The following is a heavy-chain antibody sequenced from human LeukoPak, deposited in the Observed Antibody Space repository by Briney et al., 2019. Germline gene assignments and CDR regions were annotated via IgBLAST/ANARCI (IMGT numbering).Heavy chain of an antibody. J-gene: IGHJ4*02. D-gene: IGHD6-19*01. V-gene: IGHV1-46*01. CDR3: AREDSSGWELLDY. CDR1: GFTFTSYY. Sequence: ASVKVSCKASGFTFTSYYMRWVRQAPGQGLEWMGIINPSGGSTSYAQKFQGRVTMTRDTSTSTVYMELSSLRFEPTAVDYCAREDSSGWELLDYWGQGTLVTVSS. CDR2: INPSGGST.